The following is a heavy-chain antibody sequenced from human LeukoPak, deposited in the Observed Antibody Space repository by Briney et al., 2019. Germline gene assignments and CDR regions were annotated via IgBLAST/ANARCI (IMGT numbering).Heavy chain of an antibody. Sequence: GGSLRLSCTASQFTFSSYWMNWVRQAPGKGLEWVANINQDGREKNYVDSVKGRFTISRDNAKDSLYLQMNRLRAGDTAVYYCARYASPLEGMDVWGQGTTVTVSS. CDR2: INQDGREK. CDR3: ARYASPLEGMDV. J-gene: IGHJ6*02. CDR1: QFTFSSYW. V-gene: IGHV3-7*04.